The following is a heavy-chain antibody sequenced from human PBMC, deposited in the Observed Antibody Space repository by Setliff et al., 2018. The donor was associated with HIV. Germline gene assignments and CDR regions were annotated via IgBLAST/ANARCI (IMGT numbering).Heavy chain of an antibody. V-gene: IGHV4-30-4*08. CDR3: AQLGMVDDFDC. D-gene: IGHD1-1*01. CDR2: IYDSEST. CDR1: GGSISSGDYY. J-gene: IGHJ4*02. Sequence: SETLSLTCTVSGGSISSGDYYWSWIRQPPGKGLEWIGNIYDSESTYYNPSLKSRVTISVDTSKNHFSLKLNSVTAADTAVYYCAQLGMVDDFDCWGQGTLVTVSS.